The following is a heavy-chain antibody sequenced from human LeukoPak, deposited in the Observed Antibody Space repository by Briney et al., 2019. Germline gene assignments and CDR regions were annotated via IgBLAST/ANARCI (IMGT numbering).Heavy chain of an antibody. J-gene: IGHJ5*01. CDR1: GGSLSSDSYY. V-gene: IGHV4-61*02. Sequence: PSETLSLTCTVSGGSLSSDSYYWSWLRQPAGKGLEWIGRVYSSGSTNYNPSLESRVTISVDTSNNQFSLKLRSVTASDTAVYYCASRNLWAPVTDSWGQGTLVTVSS. CDR3: ASRNLWAPVTDS. D-gene: IGHD4-17*01. CDR2: VYSSGST.